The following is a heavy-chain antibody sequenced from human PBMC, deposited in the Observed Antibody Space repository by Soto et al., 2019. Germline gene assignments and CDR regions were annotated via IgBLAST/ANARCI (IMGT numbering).Heavy chain of an antibody. CDR1: GYTFTSYY. D-gene: IGHD6-19*01. J-gene: IGHJ4*02. Sequence: QVQLVQSGAEVKKPGAAVKVSCKASGYTFTSYYMHWARQAPGQGLEWMGIINLSGGTTTYAQKFQSRVTMTRDTSTSTVYMELSSLRSEDTAVYYCARRSFSSGWDFDYWGQGTLVTVSS. CDR3: ARRSFSSGWDFDY. CDR2: INLSGGTT. V-gene: IGHV1-46*01.